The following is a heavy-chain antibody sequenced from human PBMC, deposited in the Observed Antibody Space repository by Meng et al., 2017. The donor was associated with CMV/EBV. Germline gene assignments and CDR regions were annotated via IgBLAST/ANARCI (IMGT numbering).Heavy chain of an antibody. CDR1: GFTFSSYA. J-gene: IGHJ4*02. CDR2: ISSSGNSI. CDR3: ANYLGGFFDY. V-gene: IGHV3-48*04. D-gene: IGHD1-26*01. Sequence: GGSLRLSCAASGFTFSSYAMSWVRQAPGKRLDWVSYISSSGNSIYYADSVKGRFTISRDNAKNSLYLQLNSLRAEDTAVYYCANYLGGFFDYWGQGTLVTVSS.